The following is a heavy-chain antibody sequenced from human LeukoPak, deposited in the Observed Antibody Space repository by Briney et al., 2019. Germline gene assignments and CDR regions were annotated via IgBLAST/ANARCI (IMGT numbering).Heavy chain of an antibody. CDR3: TTDRGTYSLFHY. J-gene: IGHJ4*02. D-gene: IGHD1-26*01. CDR2: IQSKTDGGTT. V-gene: IGHV3-15*01. Sequence: KTGGSLRLSCAASGFTFSYAWMSWVRQAPGKGLEWVGRIQSKTDGGTTDYAAPVKGRFTISRDDSKNTLSLLMNSLKTEDTAVYYCTTDRGTYSLFHYWGQGTLVTVSS. CDR1: GFTFSYAW.